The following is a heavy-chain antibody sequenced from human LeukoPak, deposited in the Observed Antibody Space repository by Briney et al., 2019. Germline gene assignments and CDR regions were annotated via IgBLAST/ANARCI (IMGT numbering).Heavy chain of an antibody. J-gene: IGHJ4*02. Sequence: GGSLRLSCAASGFTVSSNYMSWVRQAPGKGLKWVSVIYSGGSTYYADSVKGRFTISRDNSKNTLYLQMNSLRAEDTAVYYCARKYDLTGHFDYWGQGTLVTVSS. CDR2: IYSGGST. V-gene: IGHV3-66*01. D-gene: IGHD3-9*01. CDR3: ARKYDLTGHFDY. CDR1: GFTVSSNY.